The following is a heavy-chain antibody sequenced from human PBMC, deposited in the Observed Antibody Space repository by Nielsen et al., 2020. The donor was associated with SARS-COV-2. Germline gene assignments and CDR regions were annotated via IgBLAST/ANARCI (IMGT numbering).Heavy chain of an antibody. CDR2: IYYSGTT. D-gene: IGHD3-10*01. CDR3: VRENRVRLGSSYLDN. V-gene: IGHV4-31*02. Sequence: RQAPGKGLEWIGYIYYSGTTDNNPSLKSRVTISVDTSKNQFSPKLRSVTAADTAVYYCVRENRVRLGSSYLDNWGQGTLVTVSS. J-gene: IGHJ4*02.